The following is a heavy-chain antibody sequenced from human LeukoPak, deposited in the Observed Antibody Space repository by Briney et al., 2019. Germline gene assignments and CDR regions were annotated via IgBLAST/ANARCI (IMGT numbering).Heavy chain of an antibody. Sequence: SETLSLTCTVSGGSISSSSYYWGWIRQPPGKGLEWIGSIYYSGSTYYNPSLKSRVTISVDTSKNQFSLKLSSVTAADTAVYYCARLSTYDILTGYSSWPPRSWFDPWGQGTLVTVSS. CDR1: GGSISSSSYY. CDR3: ARLSTYDILTGYSSWPPRSWFDP. D-gene: IGHD3-9*01. J-gene: IGHJ5*02. CDR2: IYYSGST. V-gene: IGHV4-39*01.